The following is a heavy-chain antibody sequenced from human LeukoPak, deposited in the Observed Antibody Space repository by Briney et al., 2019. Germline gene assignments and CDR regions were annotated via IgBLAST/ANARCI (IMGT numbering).Heavy chain of an antibody. CDR1: GFTCSSYS. Sequence: GGSLRLSCAASGFTCSSYSMNWVRQAPGKGLEWVSSSSSSSSSYIYYADSVKGRFTISRDNAKNSLYLQMNSLRAEDTAVYYCAREVVPAAMIPGYYYGMDVWGQGTTVTVSS. CDR2: SSSSSSSYI. CDR3: AREVVPAAMIPGYYYGMDV. V-gene: IGHV3-21*01. J-gene: IGHJ6*02. D-gene: IGHD2-2*01.